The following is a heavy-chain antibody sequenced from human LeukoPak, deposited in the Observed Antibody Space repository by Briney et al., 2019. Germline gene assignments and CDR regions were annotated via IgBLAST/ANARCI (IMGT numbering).Heavy chain of an antibody. D-gene: IGHD2-15*01. V-gene: IGHV3-23*01. Sequence: GGSLRLSCAASGFTFSSYAMSWVRQAPGKGLEWVSAISGSSGSTYYADSVKGRFTISRDNSKNTLYLQMNNLRAEDTAVYYCAKDSSGYAGCSGGSCDPHAFDYWGQGTLVTVSS. CDR3: AKDSSGYAGCSGGSCDPHAFDY. CDR2: ISGSSGST. J-gene: IGHJ4*02. CDR1: GFTFSSYA.